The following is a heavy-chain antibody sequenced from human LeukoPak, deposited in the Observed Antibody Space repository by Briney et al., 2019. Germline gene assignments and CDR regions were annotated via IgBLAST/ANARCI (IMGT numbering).Heavy chain of an antibody. V-gene: IGHV4-39*01. CDR2: IYDSGST. D-gene: IGHD2-15*01. CDR3: ASRIPDCSGGSCYSTFWGY. Sequence: SETLSLTCTVSGGSISSSSYYWGWIRQPPGKGLEWIGSIYDSGSTYYNPSLKSRVTISVDTSKNQFSLKLSSVTAADTAVYYCASRIPDCSGGSCYSTFWGYWGQGTLVTVSS. CDR1: GGSISSSSYY. J-gene: IGHJ4*02.